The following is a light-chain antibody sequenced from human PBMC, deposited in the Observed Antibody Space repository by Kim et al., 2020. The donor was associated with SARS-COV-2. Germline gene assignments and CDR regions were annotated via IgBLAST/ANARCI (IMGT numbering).Light chain of an antibody. J-gene: IGKJ2*01. CDR3: QHEA. V-gene: IGKV1-5*01. CDR2: DAS. Sequence: DIQMTQSPSTLSASVGDRVTITCRASQSISSWLAWYQQKPGKAPKLLIYDASSLESGVPSRFSGSGSGTEFTLTISSLQPDDFATYYCQHEAFGQGTKLEI. CDR1: QSISSW.